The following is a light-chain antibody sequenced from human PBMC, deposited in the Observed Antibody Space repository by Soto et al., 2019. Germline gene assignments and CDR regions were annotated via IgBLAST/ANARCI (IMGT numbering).Light chain of an antibody. CDR1: SSNIGAGYD. Sequence: QSVLTQPPSVSGAPGQRVTISCTGSSSNIGAGYDVHWYQQLPGTAPKLLIYDNSNRPSGVPDRFSGSKSGTSASLAITGLQAEDEADYYCQSYDNSLSAYYVFGTGTKVTVL. CDR3: QSYDNSLSAYYV. CDR2: DNS. J-gene: IGLJ1*01. V-gene: IGLV1-40*01.